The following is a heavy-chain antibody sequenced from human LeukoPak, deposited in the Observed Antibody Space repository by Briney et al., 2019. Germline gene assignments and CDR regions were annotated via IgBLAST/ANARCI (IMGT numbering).Heavy chain of an antibody. CDR3: ARVDGYGVTGYNWFDP. D-gene: IGHD2-15*01. J-gene: IGHJ5*02. CDR1: GGSISSGSYY. Sequence: PSETLSLTCTVSGGSISSGSYYWSWIRQPAGKGLEWIGRIYTSGSTNYNPSLKSRLTISVDTSKNQFSLKLSSVTAADTAVYYCARVDGYGVTGYNWFDPWGQGTLVTVSS. CDR2: IYTSGST. V-gene: IGHV4-61*02.